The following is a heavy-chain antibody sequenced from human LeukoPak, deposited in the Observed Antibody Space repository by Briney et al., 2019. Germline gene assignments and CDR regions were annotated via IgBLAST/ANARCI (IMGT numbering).Heavy chain of an antibody. V-gene: IGHV3-48*01. J-gene: IGHJ4*02. CDR2: ISGSSSII. CDR3: ARDRRNTGSFFDY. D-gene: IGHD1-26*01. Sequence: PGGSLRLSCAASGFTFSSYSMNWVRQAPGKGLEWLSYISGSSSIIYYADSVKGRFTISRDNAKNSLYLQMNSLRAEDTAVYYCARDRRNTGSFFDYWGQGTLVTVSS. CDR1: GFTFSSYS.